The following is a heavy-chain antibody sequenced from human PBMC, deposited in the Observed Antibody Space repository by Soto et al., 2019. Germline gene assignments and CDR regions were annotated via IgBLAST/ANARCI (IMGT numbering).Heavy chain of an antibody. Sequence: ASVKVSCKASGYKFTTYFIHWVRQAPVQGLEWMGMIHPSGDTGYAQKFRGRVTMTIDTSTITAYMELRNLTSEDTAVYFSVRGYCTTSPCSGDYQFWGQGTLVTVSS. J-gene: IGHJ1*01. CDR3: VRGYCTTSPCSGDYQF. D-gene: IGHD2-15*01. CDR2: IHPSGDT. V-gene: IGHV1-46*01. CDR1: GYKFTTYF.